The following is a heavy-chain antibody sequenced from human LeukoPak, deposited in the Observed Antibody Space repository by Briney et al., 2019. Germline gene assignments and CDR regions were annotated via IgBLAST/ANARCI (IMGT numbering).Heavy chain of an antibody. D-gene: IGHD3-3*01. J-gene: IGHJ4*02. V-gene: IGHV3-30*15. CDR1: GFTFSSYA. CDR3: AGDPLEWGGTYYIDY. CDR2: ISYDGSDK. Sequence: PGRSLRLSCAASGFTFSSYAMHWVRQAPGKGLEWVAVISYDGSDKYYADSVKGRFTISRDNSKNTLHLQMSSLRPEDTAVYYCAGDPLEWGGTYYIDYWGQGTLVTVSS.